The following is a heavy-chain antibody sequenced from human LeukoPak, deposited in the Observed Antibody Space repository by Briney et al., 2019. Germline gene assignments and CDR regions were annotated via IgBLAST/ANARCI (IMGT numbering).Heavy chain of an antibody. CDR3: ARGHSIEPYYYYYYMDV. J-gene: IGHJ6*03. D-gene: IGHD4-11*01. CDR2: INHSGNT. V-gene: IGHV4-34*01. Sequence: SETLSLTCAVYGGSFTDYYWTWIRQPPGKGLEWIGEINHSGNTNYNPSLKSRVTISVDTSQNQFSLKLSSVTAADTAVYYCARGHSIEPYYYYYYMDVWGKGTTVTVSS. CDR1: GGSFTDYY.